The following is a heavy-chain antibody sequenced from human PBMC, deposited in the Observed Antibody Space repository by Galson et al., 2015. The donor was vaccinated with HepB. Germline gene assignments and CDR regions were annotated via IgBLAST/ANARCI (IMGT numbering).Heavy chain of an antibody. J-gene: IGHJ4*02. CDR1: GFIFSDYY. CDR3: ARVADSDYGDHTHFDY. Sequence: SLRLSCAASGFIFSDYYMSWIRQAPGKGLEWLSYISGGTTYSNYADSVKGRFTISRDNAKNSLYLQINSLRADDTAVYYCARVADSDYGDHTHFDYWGQRSLVTVSS. CDR2: ISGGTTYS. V-gene: IGHV3-11*06. D-gene: IGHD4-17*01.